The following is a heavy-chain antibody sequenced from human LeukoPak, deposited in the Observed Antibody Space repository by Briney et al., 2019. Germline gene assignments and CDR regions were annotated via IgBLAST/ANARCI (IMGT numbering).Heavy chain of an antibody. CDR2: INHSGST. V-gene: IGHV4-34*01. CDR1: GGSFSGYY. CDR3: ARGHSYYDYVWGSYPFDY. D-gene: IGHD3-16*02. J-gene: IGHJ4*02. Sequence: SETLSLTCAVYGGSFSGYYWSWIRQPPGKGLEWIREINHSGSTNYNPSLKSRVTISVDTSKNQFSLKLSSVTAADTAVYYCARGHSYYDYVWGSYPFDYWGQGTLVTVSS.